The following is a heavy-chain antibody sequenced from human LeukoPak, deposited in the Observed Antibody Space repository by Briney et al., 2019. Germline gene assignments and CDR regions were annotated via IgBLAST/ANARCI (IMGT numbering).Heavy chain of an antibody. D-gene: IGHD2-15*01. Sequence: GGSLRLSCAASGFTFSTCAMGWVRQAPGKGLEWLAVISYDGSNKYYADSVKGRFTISRDNSKNTLYLQMNSLRAEDTAVYYCARDPGIVVVVAAAFDIWGQGTMVTVSS. J-gene: IGHJ3*02. CDR1: GFTFSTCA. CDR2: ISYDGSNK. CDR3: ARDPGIVVVVAAAFDI. V-gene: IGHV3-30-3*01.